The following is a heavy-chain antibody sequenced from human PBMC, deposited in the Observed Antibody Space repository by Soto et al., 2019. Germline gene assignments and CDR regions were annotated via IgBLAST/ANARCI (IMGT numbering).Heavy chain of an antibody. V-gene: IGHV4-30-4*08. D-gene: IGHD3-10*02. Sequence: SETLSLTCTFSGESLSRADYCWIWIRQAPGKGLECIGYICYAGTTYHSPSLKSRTSMSVDTSKKQFSLTLTSVTAADTAVYYCAREECCLFDYWGQGRLVTVSS. CDR2: ICYAGTT. J-gene: IGHJ4*02. CDR1: GESLSRADYC. CDR3: AREECCLFDY.